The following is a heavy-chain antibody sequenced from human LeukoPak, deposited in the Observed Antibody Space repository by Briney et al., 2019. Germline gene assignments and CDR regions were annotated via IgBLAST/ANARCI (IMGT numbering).Heavy chain of an antibody. CDR1: GFTFSSYS. V-gene: IGHV3-48*04. Sequence: PGGSLRLSCAASGFTFSSYSMNWVRQAPGKGLEWVSYISSSSSTVYYADSVKGRFTISRDNAKNSLYLQMNSLRAEDTAVYYCARDPQSGAAGTKGFESYYYYYMDVWGKGTTVTVSS. CDR3: ARDPQSGAAGTKGFESYYYYYMDV. J-gene: IGHJ6*03. CDR2: ISSSSSTV. D-gene: IGHD6-13*01.